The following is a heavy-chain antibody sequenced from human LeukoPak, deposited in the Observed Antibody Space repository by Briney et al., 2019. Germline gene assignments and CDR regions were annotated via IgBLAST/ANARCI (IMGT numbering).Heavy chain of an antibody. CDR2: IIPIFGPA. J-gene: IGHJ3*02. Sequence: GASVKVSCKASGGTFSSYAINWVRQAPGQGLEWMGVIIPIFGPAKYAQKFQGRVTITADASTNTAYMELSSLRSEDTAVYYCARVYHYDSSGNPFDAFDIWGQGTMVTVSS. CDR3: ARVYHYDSSGNPFDAFDI. V-gene: IGHV1-69*13. CDR1: GGTFSSYA. D-gene: IGHD3-22*01.